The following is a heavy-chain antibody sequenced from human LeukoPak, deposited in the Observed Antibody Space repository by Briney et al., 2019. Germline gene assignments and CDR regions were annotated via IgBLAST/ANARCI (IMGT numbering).Heavy chain of an antibody. CDR1: GYTLTELS. CDR2: FDPEDGET. V-gene: IGHV1-24*01. Sequence: ASVKVSCKVSGYTLTELSMHWVRQAPGKGLEWMGGFDPEDGETIYAQKFQGRVTMTEDTSTDTAYMELSSLRSEDTAVYYCATGGSYYDFWSGHDAFDIWGQGTMVTVSS. J-gene: IGHJ3*02. CDR3: ATGGSYYDFWSGHDAFDI. D-gene: IGHD3-3*01.